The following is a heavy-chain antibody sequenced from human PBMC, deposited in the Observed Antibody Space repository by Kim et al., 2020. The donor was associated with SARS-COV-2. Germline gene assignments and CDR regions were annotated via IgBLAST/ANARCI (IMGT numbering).Heavy chain of an antibody. D-gene: IGHD1-7*01. V-gene: IGHV1-46*01. CDR2: ST. CDR3: AAKLGAFDI. Sequence: STSNAQKFQGRVTMTRDTSTSTVYMGLSSLRSEDTAVSYCAAKLGAFDIWGQGTMVTVSS. J-gene: IGHJ3*02.